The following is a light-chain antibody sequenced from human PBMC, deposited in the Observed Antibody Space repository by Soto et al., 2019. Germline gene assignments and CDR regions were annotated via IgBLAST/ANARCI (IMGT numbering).Light chain of an antibody. Sequence: DIQMTQSPSTLSASVGDRVTITCRASESISTWLAWDQQKPGKSPKLLIYGASNLERGVPSRFSGSGSGTEFTLTISRLQPDDFAAYYCQQSFNNPRTFGQGTKVEFK. CDR2: GAS. CDR1: ESISTW. CDR3: QQSFNNPRT. J-gene: IGKJ1*01. V-gene: IGKV1-5*01.